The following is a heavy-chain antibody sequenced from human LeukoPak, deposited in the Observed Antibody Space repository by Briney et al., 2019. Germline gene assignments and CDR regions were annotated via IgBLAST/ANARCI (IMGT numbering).Heavy chain of an antibody. CDR1: GYTFTGYY. D-gene: IGHD5-18*01. Sequence: ASVKVSCKASGYTFTGYYMHWVRQAPGQGLEWMGWINPNSGGTNYAQKFQGRVTMTRDTSISTAYVELSRLRSDDTAVYYCARSYNYGSTYGMDVWGQGTTVTVSS. CDR2: INPNSGGT. J-gene: IGHJ6*02. V-gene: IGHV1-2*02. CDR3: ARSYNYGSTYGMDV.